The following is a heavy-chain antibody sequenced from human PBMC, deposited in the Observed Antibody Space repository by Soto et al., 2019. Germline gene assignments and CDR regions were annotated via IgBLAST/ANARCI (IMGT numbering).Heavy chain of an antibody. CDR1: GGSISSYY. J-gene: IGHJ4*02. D-gene: IGHD5-18*01. Sequence: SETLSLTCTVSGGSISSYYWSWIRQPPGKGLEWIGYIYYSGSTNYNPSLKSRVTMSVDTSKKQFSLKLSSVTAADTAVYYCARAGVTPYYFDYWGQGTLVTVSS. CDR2: IYYSGST. V-gene: IGHV4-59*01. CDR3: ARAGVTPYYFDY.